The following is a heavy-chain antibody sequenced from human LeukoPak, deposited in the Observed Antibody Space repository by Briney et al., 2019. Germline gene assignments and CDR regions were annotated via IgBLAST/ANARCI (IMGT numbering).Heavy chain of an antibody. CDR2: IYSGGST. J-gene: IGHJ4*02. CDR1: GFTVSSNY. D-gene: IGHD5-18*01. Sequence: GGSLRLSCAASGFTVSSNYMSWVRQAPGKGLEWVSVIYSGGSTYYADSVKGRFTISRDNSKNTLYLQMNSLRAEDTAVYYCARDPWAAMVYFDYWGQGTLVTVSS. CDR3: ARDPWAAMVYFDY. V-gene: IGHV3-66*01.